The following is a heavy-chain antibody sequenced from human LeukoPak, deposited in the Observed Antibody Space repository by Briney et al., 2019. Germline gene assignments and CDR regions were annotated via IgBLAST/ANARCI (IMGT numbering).Heavy chain of an antibody. J-gene: IGHJ3*02. Sequence: TGGSLRLSCAASGFTVSSNYMSWVRQAPGKGLEWVSVIYSGGSTYYADSVKGRFTISRDNYKTTLYLQMNSLRAEDTAVYYCARVKTAMVDDAFDIWGQGTMVTVSS. V-gene: IGHV3-53*01. CDR1: GFTVSSNY. D-gene: IGHD5-18*01. CDR3: ARVKTAMVDDAFDI. CDR2: IYSGGST.